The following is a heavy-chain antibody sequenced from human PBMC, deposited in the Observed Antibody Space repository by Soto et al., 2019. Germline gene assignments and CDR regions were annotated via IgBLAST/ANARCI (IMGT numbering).Heavy chain of an antibody. CDR2: IAHNGKT. Sequence: QVQLVQSGAEVKKPGASVKVSCKASGYTISSYGLSCVRQAPGQGLEWMGWIAHNGKTNYARKFQGSFTLTIDTSTGTASMERRSLRSDDTAVYYCARDRSGDFRYCIDVWGQGPSVTVSS. J-gene: IGHJ6*02. CDR3: ARDRSGDFRYCIDV. D-gene: IGHD2-21*02. V-gene: IGHV1-18*01. CDR1: GYTISSYG.